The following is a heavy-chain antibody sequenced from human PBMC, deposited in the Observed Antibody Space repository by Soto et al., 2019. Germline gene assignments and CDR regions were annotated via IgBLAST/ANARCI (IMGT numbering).Heavy chain of an antibody. CDR1: GGTFSIYA. J-gene: IGHJ5*02. D-gene: IGHD2-2*01. V-gene: IGHV1-69*13. Sequence: EASVKVSCKASGGTFSIYAIIWVRQAPGQGLEWMGGIIPIFGTANYAQKFQGRVTITADESTSTAYMELSSLRSEDTAVYYCARGGYCSSTSCLDNWFDPWGQGTLVTVSS. CDR3: ARGGYCSSTSCLDNWFDP. CDR2: IIPIFGTA.